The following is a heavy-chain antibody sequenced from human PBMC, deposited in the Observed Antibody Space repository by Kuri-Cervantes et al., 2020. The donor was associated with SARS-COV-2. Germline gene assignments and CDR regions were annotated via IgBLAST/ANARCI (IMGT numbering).Heavy chain of an antibody. CDR1: DGSVTGWH. J-gene: IGHJ3*02. V-gene: IGHV4-4*07. CDR2: IYTSGST. D-gene: IGHD2-2*02. CDR3: ARVGGYCSSTSCYNHAFDI. Sequence: GSLRLSCTVADGSVTGWHWSWVRQPAGKGLEWIGRIYTSGSTNYNPSLKSRVTMSVDTSKNQFSLKLSSVTAADTAVYYCARVGGYCSSTSCYNHAFDIWGQGTMVTVSS.